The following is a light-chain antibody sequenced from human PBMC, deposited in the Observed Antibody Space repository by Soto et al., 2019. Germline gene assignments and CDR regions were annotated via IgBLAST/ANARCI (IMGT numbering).Light chain of an antibody. Sequence: QSALTQPASVSGSPGQSITISCTGTSSDVGGYNYVSWYQQHPGKAPKLMIYEVSYRPSGVSNRFSGSKSGNTASLTISGLQAEDEAAYYCRSYTSSSNQVLGYETKVT. V-gene: IGLV2-14*01. CDR1: SSDVGGYNY. J-gene: IGLJ1*01. CDR3: RSYTSSSNQV. CDR2: EVS.